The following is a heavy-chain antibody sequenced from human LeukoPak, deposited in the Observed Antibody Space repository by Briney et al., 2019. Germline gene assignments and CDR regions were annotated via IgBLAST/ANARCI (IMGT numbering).Heavy chain of an antibody. J-gene: IGHJ6*03. CDR2: ARYDGRNK. Sequence: GGSLRLSCAASGFTFSSGGIHWVRQAPGKGLEWVAFARYDGRNKYYGDSVKGRFTISIDSSKNTLYLQMNSLRAEDTAVYYCARDRGDDSSGYYYYYYYMDVWGKGTTVTVSS. CDR3: ARDRGDDSSGYYYYYYYMDV. CDR1: GFTFSSGG. D-gene: IGHD3-22*01. V-gene: IGHV3-30*02.